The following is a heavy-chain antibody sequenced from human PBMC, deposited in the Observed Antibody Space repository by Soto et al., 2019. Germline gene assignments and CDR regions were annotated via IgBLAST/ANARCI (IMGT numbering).Heavy chain of an antibody. CDR3: ARHLDAGIAAQPNVPYYYYYYYMDV. Sequence: SETLSLTCTVSGGSISSYYWSWIRQPPGKGLEWIGYIYYSGSTNYNPSLKSRVTISVDTSKNQFSLKLSSVTAADTAVYYCARHLDAGIAAQPNVPYYYYYYYMDVWGKGTTVTVSS. CDR1: GGSISSYY. V-gene: IGHV4-59*08. CDR2: IYYSGST. D-gene: IGHD6-6*01. J-gene: IGHJ6*03.